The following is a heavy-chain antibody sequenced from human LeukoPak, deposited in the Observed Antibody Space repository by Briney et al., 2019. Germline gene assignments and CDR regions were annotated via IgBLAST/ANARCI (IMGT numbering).Heavy chain of an antibody. J-gene: IGHJ4*02. CDR3: VGGSGWLFDY. Sequence: GGSLRLSCAASGFTFSNSYMSWVRQAPGKGLEWVATIKKDGSEKDYVDSVKGRFTISRDNAENSLSLQMNSLRGDDTAIYYCVGGSGWLFDYWGQGTLVTVSS. V-gene: IGHV3-7*01. D-gene: IGHD6-19*01. CDR1: GFTFSNSY. CDR2: IKKDGSEK.